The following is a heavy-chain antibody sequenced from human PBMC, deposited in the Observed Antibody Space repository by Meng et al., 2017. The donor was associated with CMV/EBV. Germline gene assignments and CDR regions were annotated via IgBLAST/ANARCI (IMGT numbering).Heavy chain of an antibody. Sequence: GESLKISCAASGFTFSDYYMSWVRQAPGKGLEWVSSISSSSSYIYYADSVKGRFTISRDNAKNSLYLQMNSLRAEDTAVYYCARVGGGNTYYYYGMDVWGQGTTVTVSS. V-gene: IGHV3-21*01. CDR1: GFTFSDYY. J-gene: IGHJ6*02. D-gene: IGHD4-23*01. CDR3: ARVGGGNTYYYYGMDV. CDR2: ISSSSSYI.